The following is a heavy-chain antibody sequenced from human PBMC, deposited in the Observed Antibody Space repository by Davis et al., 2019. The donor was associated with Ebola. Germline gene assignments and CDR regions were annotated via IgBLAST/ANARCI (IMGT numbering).Heavy chain of an antibody. V-gene: IGHV4-34*01. CDR3: ARVRSYTWFDP. D-gene: IGHD1-26*01. CDR2: INHSGST. CDR1: GGSFSGYY. J-gene: IGHJ5*02. Sequence: MPSETLSLTCAVYGGSFSGYYWTWIRQPPGKGLEWIGEINHSGSTNYNPSLKSRLIISIDTSKNQFSLQLSSVTAADTAVYYCARVRSYTWFDPWGQGTLVTVSS.